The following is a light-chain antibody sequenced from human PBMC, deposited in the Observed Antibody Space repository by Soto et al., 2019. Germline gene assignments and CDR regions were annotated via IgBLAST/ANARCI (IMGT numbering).Light chain of an antibody. J-gene: IGKJ1*01. CDR2: AAS. CDR3: LQDYNYPRT. Sequence: AIQRTQSPSSLSASVGDRVTITCRASPGIRNDLGWYQKKPGKAPKLLIYAASSLQSGVPSRFSGSGSGTDFNLTISRLQTEDFATYHCLQDYNYPRTFGQGTKVDIK. V-gene: IGKV1-6*01. CDR1: PGIRND.